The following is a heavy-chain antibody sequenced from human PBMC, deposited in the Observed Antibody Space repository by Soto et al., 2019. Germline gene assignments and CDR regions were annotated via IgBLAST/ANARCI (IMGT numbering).Heavy chain of an antibody. CDR3: ARHTDYYDSSGYWG. CDR1: GFTFSDSV. J-gene: IGHJ4*02. CDR2: IRAKTNNYAT. D-gene: IGHD3-22*01. V-gene: IGHV3-73*02. Sequence: EVQLVESGGGLVQPGGSLKLSCAASGFTFSDSVIHWVRQGSGKRLEWVGRIRAKTNNYATAYTASVKGRFSISRDDSKSMAYLQMSSLQTEDTAVYYCARHTDYYDSSGYWGWGLGTLVTVSS.